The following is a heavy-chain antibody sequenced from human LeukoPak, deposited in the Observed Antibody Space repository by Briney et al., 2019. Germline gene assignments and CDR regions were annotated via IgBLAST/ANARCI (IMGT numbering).Heavy chain of an antibody. D-gene: IGHD1-1*01. CDR3: ARDLHWNQVGY. CDR1: GFTFSNYW. V-gene: IGHV3-74*01. CDR2: INKDGTIT. Sequence: GGSLRLSCAVSGFTFSNYWMHWVRQTPGKGLVWVSRINKDGTITTYADSVKGRFTISRDNAKNTLYLQMNSLRAEDTAVYFCARDLHWNQVGYWGQGALVTVSS. J-gene: IGHJ4*02.